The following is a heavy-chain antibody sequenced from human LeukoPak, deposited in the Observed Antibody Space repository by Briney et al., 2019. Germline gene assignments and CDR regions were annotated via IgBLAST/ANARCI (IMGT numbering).Heavy chain of an antibody. CDR2: IYASGST. CDR1: GGSINSYY. D-gene: IGHD3-9*01. CDR3: ARSRCDNCAFDL. J-gene: IGHJ3*01. Sequence: SETLSLTCTVSGGSINSYYWSWIRQLAGKGLELIGRIYASGSTNYNPSLKSRVTMSVDTSETQFSLKLSSVTAADTAVYYCARSRCDNCAFDLWGQGTMVTVSS. V-gene: IGHV4-4*07.